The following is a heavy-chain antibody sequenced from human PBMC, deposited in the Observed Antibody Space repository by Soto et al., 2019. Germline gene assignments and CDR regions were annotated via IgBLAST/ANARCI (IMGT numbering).Heavy chain of an antibody. Sequence: GGSLRLSCAASGFTFSSYSMNWLRQAPGRGLEWISYISSSSRKIYYADSVRGRFTISRDNANNSLFLQMNGLRDEDTAVYFCARDLPSVYSTGWYNWFEPWGQGALVKVSS. CDR1: GFTFSSYS. D-gene: IGHD6-19*01. CDR2: ISSSSRKI. CDR3: ARDLPSVYSTGWYNWFEP. J-gene: IGHJ5*02. V-gene: IGHV3-48*02.